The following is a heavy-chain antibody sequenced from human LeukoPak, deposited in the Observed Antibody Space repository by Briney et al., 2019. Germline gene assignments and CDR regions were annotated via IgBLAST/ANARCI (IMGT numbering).Heavy chain of an antibody. D-gene: IGHD3-10*01. Sequence: PGGSLRLSCAASGFTFSSYGMHWVRQAPGKGLEWVAFIRYDGSNKYYADSVKGRFTISRDNSKNTLYLQMNSLRADDTAVYYCAKARGGSGSSFDAFDIWGQGTMVTVSS. CDR2: IRYDGSNK. CDR3: AKARGGSGSSFDAFDI. J-gene: IGHJ3*02. CDR1: GFTFSSYG. V-gene: IGHV3-30*02.